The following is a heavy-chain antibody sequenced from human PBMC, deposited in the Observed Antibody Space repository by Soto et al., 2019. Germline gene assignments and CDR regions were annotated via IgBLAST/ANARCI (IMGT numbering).Heavy chain of an antibody. CDR3: ARSEHDYGYPHYYYGMDV. D-gene: IGHD4-17*01. CDR2: IISIFGTA. V-gene: IGHV1-69*13. CDR1: GGTFSSYA. J-gene: IGHJ6*02. Sequence: TVKVSCKGSGGTFSSYAIGWVRHGPGQGLEWMGGIISIFGTANYAQKFQGRVTITADESTSTAYMELSSLRSEATAVYYCARSEHDYGYPHYYYGMDVWGQGTTVTVSS.